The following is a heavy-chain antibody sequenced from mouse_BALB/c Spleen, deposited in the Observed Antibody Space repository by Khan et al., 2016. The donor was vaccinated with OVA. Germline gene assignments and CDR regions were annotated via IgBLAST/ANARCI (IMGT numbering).Heavy chain of an antibody. V-gene: IGHV2-6-5*01. D-gene: IGHD2-10*02. J-gene: IGHJ4*01. CDR1: GFSLTDYG. CDR3: AKGVWSYYFALDY. CDR2: IWGGGAT. Sequence: QVQLKESGPGLVAPSQNLSITCTVSGFSLTDYGVSWIRQPPGKGLEWLGVIWGGGATYYNSALKSRLIISKDNSKSQVYLKMNSLQTDDTAMYDCAKGVWSYYFALDYWGQGTSVTVSS.